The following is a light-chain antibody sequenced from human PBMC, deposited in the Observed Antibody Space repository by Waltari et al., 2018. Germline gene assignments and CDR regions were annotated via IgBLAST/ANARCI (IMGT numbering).Light chain of an antibody. CDR2: LAS. J-gene: IGKJ1*01. V-gene: IGKV3-20*01. Sequence: EIVLTQSPGTLSLSPGERATLSCRASRSVSNNYLAWYQQKSGQAPRLLIYLASTRATGIPDRFSDSGSGTDFTLTISRLEPEDFAVYYCQQYGTSPPGTFGQGTKVEIK. CDR1: RSVSNNY. CDR3: QQYGTSPPGT.